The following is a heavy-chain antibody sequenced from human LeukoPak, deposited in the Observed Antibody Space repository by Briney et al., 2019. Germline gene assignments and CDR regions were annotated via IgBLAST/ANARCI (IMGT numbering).Heavy chain of an antibody. CDR3: ARHRGYSYGYQLLYFDY. CDR1: DGSISSSSHY. CDR2: IYYSGST. J-gene: IGHJ4*02. D-gene: IGHD5-18*01. Sequence: NPSETLSLTCTVSDGSISSSSHYWGWIRQPPGKGLEWIGTIYYSGSTYYKPSLKSRVTMSVDTSKNHFPLKLSSVTAADTAVYYCARHRGYSYGYQLLYFDYWGQGTLVTVSS. V-gene: IGHV4-39*01.